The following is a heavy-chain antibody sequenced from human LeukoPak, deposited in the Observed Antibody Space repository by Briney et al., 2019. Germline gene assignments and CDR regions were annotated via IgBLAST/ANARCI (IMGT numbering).Heavy chain of an antibody. V-gene: IGHV3-30-3*01. J-gene: IGHJ6*02. D-gene: IGHD3-22*01. CDR3: ARHEERITMIVVVPAGALDV. Sequence: GGSLRLSCAASGFTFSTYAMHWVRQAPGKGLEWVAVISYDGSNKYYADSVKGRFTISRDNSKNTLYLQMSSLRAEDTAVYYCARHEERITMIVVVPAGALDVWGQGTTVTVSS. CDR1: GFTFSTYA. CDR2: ISYDGSNK.